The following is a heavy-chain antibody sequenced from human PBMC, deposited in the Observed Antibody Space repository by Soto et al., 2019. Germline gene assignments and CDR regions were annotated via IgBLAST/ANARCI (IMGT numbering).Heavy chain of an antibody. CDR3: ARLRGSSTRINWFDP. CDR2: IDPSDSYT. J-gene: IGHJ5*02. V-gene: IGHV5-10-1*03. Sequence: EVQLVQSGAEVKKPGESLRISCKGSGYSFTSYWISWVRQMPGKGLEWMGRIDPSDSYTNYSPSFQGHVTISADKSISTAYLQWSSLKASDTAMYCCARLRGSSTRINWFDPWGQGTLVTVSS. D-gene: IGHD2-2*01. CDR1: GYSFTSYW.